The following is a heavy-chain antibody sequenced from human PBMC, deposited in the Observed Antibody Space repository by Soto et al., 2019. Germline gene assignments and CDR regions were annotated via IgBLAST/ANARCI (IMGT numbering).Heavy chain of an antibody. CDR3: ARVERGTATTVVDAFDI. CDR1: GGFVSSGSYY. Sequence: QVQLQQWGAGLLKPSETLSLTCAVYGGFVSSGSYYWSWIRQPPGKGLEWIGEMSHSGGTHFNPSLKSRVTISVDTSKNHFSLKMSSVPAADTALYYCARVERGTATTVVDAFDIWGPGTMVTVSS. V-gene: IGHV4-34*01. CDR2: MSHSGGT. J-gene: IGHJ3*02. D-gene: IGHD1-1*01.